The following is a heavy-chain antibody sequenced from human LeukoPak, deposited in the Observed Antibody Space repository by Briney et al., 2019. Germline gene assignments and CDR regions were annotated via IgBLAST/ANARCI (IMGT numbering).Heavy chain of an antibody. CDR3: ARGLGYNIY. CDR1: GFTFSSYW. J-gene: IGHJ4*02. D-gene: IGHD1-14*01. V-gene: IGHV3-7*03. Sequence: PGGSLRLSCAASGFTFSSYWMSWVRQAPGKGLEWVANIKRDGSEMYYVDSVKGRFTISRDNAKTSLYLQMNSLRAEDTAVYYCARGLGYNIYWGQGTLVTVSS. CDR2: IKRDGSEM.